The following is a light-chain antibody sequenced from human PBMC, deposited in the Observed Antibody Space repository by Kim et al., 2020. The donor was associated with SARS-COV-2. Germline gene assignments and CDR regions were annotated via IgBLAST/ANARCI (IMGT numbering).Light chain of an antibody. CDR3: QQRSSWPLT. V-gene: IGKV3-11*01. Sequence: LAPGERAPLPCRARQSVSTFLAWDQQRAGQAPRVLIYDASNRATGLPARFSGSGSGTVFTLTISSLPPEDFAVYYCQQRSSWPLTFGGGTKVDIK. CDR2: DAS. J-gene: IGKJ4*01. CDR1: QSVSTF.